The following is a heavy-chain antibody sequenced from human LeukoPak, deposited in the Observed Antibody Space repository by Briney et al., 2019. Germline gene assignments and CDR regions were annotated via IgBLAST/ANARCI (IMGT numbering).Heavy chain of an antibody. J-gene: IGHJ3*02. CDR1: GFTFSSYS. Sequence: GGSLRLSCAASGFTFSSYSMNWVRQAPGKGLGWVLSISSSSSYIYYADSVKGRFTISRDNAKNSLYLQMNSLRAEDTAVYYCARVGGGGYNYEAFDIWGQGTMVTVSS. CDR3: ARVGGGGYNYEAFDI. D-gene: IGHD5-24*01. CDR2: ISSSSSYI. V-gene: IGHV3-21*01.